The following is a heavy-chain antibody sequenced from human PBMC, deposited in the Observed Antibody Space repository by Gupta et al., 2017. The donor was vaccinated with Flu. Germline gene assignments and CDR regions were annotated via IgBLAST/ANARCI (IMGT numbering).Heavy chain of an antibody. Sequence: KGLEWVASINWNGNFIDYGDSVKVRFTISRDNGKNSLLLQMNSLTAEETALYYCAKDIIRVGSAYLAAYGFDIWGQGTMVTVSS. D-gene: IGHD1-26*01. CDR3: AKDIIRVGSAYLAAYGFDI. J-gene: IGHJ3*02. V-gene: IGHV3-9*01. CDR2: INWNGNFI.